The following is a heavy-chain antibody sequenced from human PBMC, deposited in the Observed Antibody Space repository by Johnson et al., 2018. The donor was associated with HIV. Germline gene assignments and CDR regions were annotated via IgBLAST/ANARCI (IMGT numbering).Heavy chain of an antibody. CDR2: IYSGGST. CDR1: GFTVSSNY. CDR3: AIGRGEFPRHAFDI. V-gene: IGHV3-53*02. D-gene: IGHD3-10*01. Sequence: VRLVETGGGLIQPGGSLRLSCAASGFTVSSNYMTWVRQAPGKGLEWVSVIYSGGSTYYADSVKGRFTISKDNSRNTLFLHMNSLRADDTAVYYCAIGRGEFPRHAFDIWGQGTMVTVSS. J-gene: IGHJ3*02.